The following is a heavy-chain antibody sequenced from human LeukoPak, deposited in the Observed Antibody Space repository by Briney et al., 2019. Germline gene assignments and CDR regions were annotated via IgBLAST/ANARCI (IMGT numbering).Heavy chain of an antibody. CDR3: ATVYTTMAGWYFDY. V-gene: IGHV4-34*10. Sequence: SETLSLTCAVYGGSFSGYYWSWIRQPPGKGLEWIGYIYYSGNTDYNPSLKSRVTMSVDTSKNQFSLKLSSVTTADTAVYYCATVYTTMAGWYFDYWGQGTLVTVSS. CDR2: IYYSGNT. CDR1: GGSFSGYY. J-gene: IGHJ4*02. D-gene: IGHD5-18*01.